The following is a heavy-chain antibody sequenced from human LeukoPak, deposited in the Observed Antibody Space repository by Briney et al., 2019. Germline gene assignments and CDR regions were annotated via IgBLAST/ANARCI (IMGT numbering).Heavy chain of an antibody. CDR1: GYGFTNYW. Sequence: GESLKISCKASGYGFTNYWIGWVRQMPGKGLEWMGIIYPGTSDTKYSPSLQGQVTVSADKSISTAYLQWSSLKASDTAMYYCARRGYDSRGYHFYFDYWGQGTLVTVSS. V-gene: IGHV5-51*01. CDR2: IYPGTSDT. J-gene: IGHJ4*02. CDR3: ARRGYDSRGYHFYFDY. D-gene: IGHD3-22*01.